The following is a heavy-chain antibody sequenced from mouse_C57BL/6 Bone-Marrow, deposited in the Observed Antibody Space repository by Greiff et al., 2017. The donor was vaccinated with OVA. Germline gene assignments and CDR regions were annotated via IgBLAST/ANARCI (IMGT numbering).Heavy chain of an antibody. CDR3: ASLYYGSSHWYFDV. CDR1: GFTFSSYA. CDR2: ISDGGSYT. D-gene: IGHD1-1*01. J-gene: IGHJ1*03. Sequence: EVQLVESGGGLVKPGGSLKLSCAASGFTFSSYAMSWVRQTPEKRLEWVATISDGGSYTYYPDNVKGRFTISRDNAKNNLYLQMSHLKSEDTAMYYCASLYYGSSHWYFDVWGTGTTVTVSS. V-gene: IGHV5-4*01.